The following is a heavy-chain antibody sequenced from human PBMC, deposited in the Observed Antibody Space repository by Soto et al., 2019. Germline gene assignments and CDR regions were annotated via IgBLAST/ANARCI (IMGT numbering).Heavy chain of an antibody. CDR3: GTEAKVRSSATWGLDF. D-gene: IGHD7-27*01. Sequence: QVQLVESGGGVVQPGMSLRLSCVASGFTFSDFGVQWVRQAPGKGLEWVAVISYEGRTQSYADSVRDRFPISRDSSRDTVYLKMNGLTVEHTAVYYCGTEAKVRSSATWGLDFWGRGTQVTVSP. CDR2: ISYEGRTQ. V-gene: IGHV3-30*03. J-gene: IGHJ2*01. CDR1: GFTFSDFG.